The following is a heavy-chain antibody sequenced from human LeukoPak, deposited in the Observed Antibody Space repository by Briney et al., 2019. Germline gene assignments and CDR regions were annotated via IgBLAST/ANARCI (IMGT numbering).Heavy chain of an antibody. CDR2: FDPEDGET. J-gene: IGHJ4*02. CDR3: AIVLRFFPAVDY. D-gene: IGHD3-3*01. CDR1: GYTLTELS. Sequence: ASXKVSCKVSGYTLTELSMHWVRQAPGKGREWRGGFDPEDGETIYAQKFQGRVTITEDTSTDKAYMELSSLRSEDTAVYYCAIVLRFFPAVDYWGQGTLVTVSS. V-gene: IGHV1-24*01.